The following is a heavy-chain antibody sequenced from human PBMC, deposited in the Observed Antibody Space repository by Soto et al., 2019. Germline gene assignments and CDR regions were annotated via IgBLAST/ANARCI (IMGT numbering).Heavy chain of an antibody. CDR2: ISGNTGHA. CDR1: GFPFSNYA. V-gene: IGHV3-23*01. D-gene: IGHD3-16*02. J-gene: IGHJ4*02. Sequence: EVQMLESGGGLVQPGGSLRLSCAASGFPFSNYAMTWVRQAPGKVPEWVSGISGNTGHAFYADSVEGRFTISRDNSKNTLYLQMDNLRAEDTAVYYCARAPTEYIWGRYLRYFEYWGRGTLVTVSS. CDR3: ARAPTEYIWGRYLRYFEY.